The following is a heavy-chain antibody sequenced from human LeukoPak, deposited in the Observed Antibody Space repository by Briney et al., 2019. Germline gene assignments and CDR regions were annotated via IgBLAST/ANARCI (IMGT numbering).Heavy chain of an antibody. Sequence: GRSLRLSCAASGFTFDDYAMHWVRQAPGKGLEWVSGISWKSGSIGYADSVKGRFTISRDNAKNSLYLQMNSLRAEDTALYYCAKDIFTGIAAAGAIDYWGQGTLVTVSS. V-gene: IGHV3-9*01. J-gene: IGHJ4*02. CDR3: AKDIFTGIAAAGAIDY. D-gene: IGHD6-13*01. CDR2: ISWKSGSI. CDR1: GFTFDDYA.